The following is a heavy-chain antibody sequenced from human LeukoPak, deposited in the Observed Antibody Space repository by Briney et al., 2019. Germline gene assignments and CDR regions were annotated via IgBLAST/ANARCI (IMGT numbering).Heavy chain of an antibody. CDR1: GYTFTGYY. V-gene: IGHV1-2*02. Sequence: ASVKVSCKASGYTFTGYYMHWVRQAPGQGLAWMGWVNPNSGGTNYAQKFQGRVSMTRDTSISTAYMELSRLRSDDTAVYYCARLMRYYDFWSGDYYGMDVWGQGTTVTVSS. D-gene: IGHD3-3*01. CDR2: VNPNSGGT. J-gene: IGHJ6*02. CDR3: ARLMRYYDFWSGDYYGMDV.